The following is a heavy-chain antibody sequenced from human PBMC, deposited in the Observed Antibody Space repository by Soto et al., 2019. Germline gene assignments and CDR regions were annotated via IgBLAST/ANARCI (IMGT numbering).Heavy chain of an antibody. D-gene: IGHD5-18*01. J-gene: IGHJ4*02. CDR1: GSSISNYY. Sequence: SETLSLTCTVSGSSISNYYWNWIRQSPGKGLEWIGYIYSSESTHYTPSLQNRVTISIDTSKNQDSLKVNSVTAADTAVYYCARDHPHSYGVYYFDYWGQGTPVTVS. V-gene: IGHV4-59*01. CDR2: IYSSEST. CDR3: ARDHPHSYGVYYFDY.